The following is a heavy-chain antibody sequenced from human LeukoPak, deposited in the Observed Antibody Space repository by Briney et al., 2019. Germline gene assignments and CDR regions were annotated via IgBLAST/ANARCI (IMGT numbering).Heavy chain of an antibody. CDR2: IRSSSGYI. CDR1: GFTFSSYS. J-gene: IGHJ4*02. CDR3: ARDTHSRYGGNENDY. Sequence: GGSLRLSCAASGFTFSSYSMNWVRQAPGEGLECVSSIRSSSGYIYYADSVKGRFTISRDNAKNSLYLKMNSLRAEDTAVYYCARDTHSRYGGNENDYWGQGTLVTVSS. V-gene: IGHV3-21*01. D-gene: IGHD4-23*01.